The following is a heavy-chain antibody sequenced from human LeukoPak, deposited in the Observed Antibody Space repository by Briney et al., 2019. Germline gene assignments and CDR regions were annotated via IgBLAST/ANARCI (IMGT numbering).Heavy chain of an antibody. J-gene: IGHJ4*02. CDR1: RGSISRYY. V-gene: IGHV4-59*08. CDR3: ALSDTAMVKGGFDY. CDR2: IYYSGST. D-gene: IGHD5-18*01. Sequence: PSETLSLTCTVSRGSISRYYWSWIRQPPGKGLEWIGYIYYSGSTSYNPSLKSRVTISVDTSKNQFSLKLSSVTAADTAVYYCALSDTAMVKGGFDYWGQGTLVTVSS.